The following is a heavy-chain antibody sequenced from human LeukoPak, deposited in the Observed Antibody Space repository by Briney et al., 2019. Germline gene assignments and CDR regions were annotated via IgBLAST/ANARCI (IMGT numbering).Heavy chain of an antibody. V-gene: IGHV3-30*04. CDR1: GFTFSSYA. CDR3: ASESRWGEYQLLSPFDY. CDR2: ISYDGSNK. D-gene: IGHD2-2*01. J-gene: IGHJ4*02. Sequence: GRSLRLSCAASGFTFSSYAMHWVRQAPGKGLEWVAVISYDGSNKCYADSVKGRFTISRDNSKNTLYLQMNSLRAEDTAVYYCASESRWGEYQLLSPFDYWGQGTLVTVSS.